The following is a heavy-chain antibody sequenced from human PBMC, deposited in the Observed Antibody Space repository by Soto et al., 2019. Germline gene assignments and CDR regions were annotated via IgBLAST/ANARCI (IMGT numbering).Heavy chain of an antibody. CDR1: GYTFTGYY. CDR2: INPNSGGT. J-gene: IGHJ4*02. V-gene: IGHV1-2*02. D-gene: IGHD1-26*01. CDR3: ARGFIVGATQSGY. Sequence: GASVKVSCKASGYTFTGYYMHWVRQAPGQGLEWMGWINPNSGGTNYAQKFQGRVTMTRDTSISTAYMELSRLRSDDTAVYYCARGFIVGATQSGYWGQGTLVTVSS.